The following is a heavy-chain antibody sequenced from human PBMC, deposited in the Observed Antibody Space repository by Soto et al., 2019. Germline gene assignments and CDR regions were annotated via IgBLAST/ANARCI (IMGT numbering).Heavy chain of an antibody. D-gene: IGHD3-3*01. V-gene: IGHV1-58*02. CDR1: GFTFTSSA. CDR2: IVVGSGNT. Sequence: SVKVSCKASGFTFTSSAMQWVRQARGQRLEWIGWIVVGSGNTNYAQKFQERVTITRDMSTSTAYMELSSLRSEDTAVYYCAADRGYHFGSGQPPTFDPWGQGTLVTVAS. J-gene: IGHJ5*02. CDR3: AADRGYHFGSGQPPTFDP.